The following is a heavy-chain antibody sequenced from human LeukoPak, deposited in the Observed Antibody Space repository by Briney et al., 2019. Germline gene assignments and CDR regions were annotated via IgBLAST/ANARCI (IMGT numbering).Heavy chain of an antibody. CDR1: AFTFDDYG. V-gene: IGHV3-20*04. CDR2: INWNGDRT. D-gene: IGHD6-19*01. CDR3: AKDFTGWHDY. Sequence: PGGSLRLSCAASAFTFDDYGMSWVRQAPGKGLEWVSGINWNGDRTGYADSVKGRFTISRDNAKNTLYLQMSSLRAEDTAVYYCAKDFTGWHDYWGQGTLVTVSS. J-gene: IGHJ4*02.